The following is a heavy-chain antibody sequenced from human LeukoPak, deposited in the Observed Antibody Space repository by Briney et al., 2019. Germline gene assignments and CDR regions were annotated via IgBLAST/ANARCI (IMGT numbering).Heavy chain of an antibody. V-gene: IGHV3-7*01. Sequence: GGSLRLSCAASGFTFSSYWMNWVRQTPGKGLEWVANIKQDGSEKYYVDSVEGRFTISRDNAKNSLFLQMNSLRAEDTAVYYCAKDLDSSGYYYGVFDYWGQGTLVTVSS. D-gene: IGHD3-22*01. J-gene: IGHJ4*02. CDR2: IKQDGSEK. CDR3: AKDLDSSGYYYGVFDY. CDR1: GFTFSSYW.